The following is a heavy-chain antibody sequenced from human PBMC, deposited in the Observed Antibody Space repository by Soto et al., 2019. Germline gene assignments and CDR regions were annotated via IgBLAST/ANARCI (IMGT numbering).Heavy chain of an antibody. CDR1: AISLTTGKLE. Sequence: NATAAHPVSCTGAAISLTTGKLEVSWIRQPPGKALEWLAHIFSDNERSYSTSLQGRLTISKDTSGSQVVLSMTNVDPVDTATYYCALMFYCSGDYRDPLSFPTRGTSDL. CDR3: ALMFYCSGDYRDPLSFPTRGTSDL. D-gene: IGHD4-17*01. CDR2: IFSDNER. J-gene: IGHJ2*01. V-gene: IGHV2-26*01.